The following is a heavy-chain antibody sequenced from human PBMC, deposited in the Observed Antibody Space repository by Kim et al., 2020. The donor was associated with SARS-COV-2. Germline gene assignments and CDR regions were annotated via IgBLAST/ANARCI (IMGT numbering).Heavy chain of an antibody. CDR3: AKNFDSSAYYYVRWFDP. CDR2: ISGNGGST. D-gene: IGHD3-22*01. J-gene: IGHJ5*02. Sequence: GGSLRLSCAASGFTFSIYAMSWVRQPPGKGLEWLSSISGNGGSTYYADSVKGRFTISRDNSKKTLFLQMNSLRADDTAVYYCAKNFDSSAYYYVRWFDP. V-gene: IGHV3-23*01. CDR1: GFTFSIYA.